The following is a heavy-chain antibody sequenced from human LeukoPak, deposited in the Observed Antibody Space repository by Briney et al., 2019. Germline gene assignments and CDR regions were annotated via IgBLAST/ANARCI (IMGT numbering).Heavy chain of an antibody. CDR1: GFSFSTYW. V-gene: IGHV3-74*01. J-gene: IGHJ4*02. CDR2: INEDGTTI. Sequence: GGSLRLSCAASGFSFSTYWMHWVRQVPGRGLVWVSRINEDGTTITYADSVKGRFTISRDDAKNTLYLQMNSLRADDAAIYYCVRDFSGAVDSWGQGTLVTVSS. CDR3: VRDFSGAVDS. D-gene: IGHD1-26*01.